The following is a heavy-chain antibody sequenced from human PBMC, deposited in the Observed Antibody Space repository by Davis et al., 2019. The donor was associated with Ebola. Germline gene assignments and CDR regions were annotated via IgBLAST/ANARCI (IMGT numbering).Heavy chain of an antibody. Sequence: GRFTISRDNAKNTLYLQMDSLRAEDTAVYYCARSSYQPEYWGQGTLVTVSS. J-gene: IGHJ4*02. V-gene: IGHV3-74*01. D-gene: IGHD2-2*01. CDR3: ARSSYQPEY.